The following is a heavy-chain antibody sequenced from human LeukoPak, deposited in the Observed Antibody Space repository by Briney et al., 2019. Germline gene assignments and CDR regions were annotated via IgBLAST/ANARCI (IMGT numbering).Heavy chain of an antibody. V-gene: IGHV1-24*01. D-gene: IGHD5-18*01. J-gene: IGHJ4*02. CDR1: GHTLTELS. Sequence: ASVKVSCKVSGHTLTELSMHWVRQAPGKGLEWMGGFDPEDGETIYAQKFQGRVTMTEDTSTDTAYMELSSLRSEDTAVYYCATVLDGYSHGLNWGQGTLVTVSS. CDR2: FDPEDGET. CDR3: ATVLDGYSHGLN.